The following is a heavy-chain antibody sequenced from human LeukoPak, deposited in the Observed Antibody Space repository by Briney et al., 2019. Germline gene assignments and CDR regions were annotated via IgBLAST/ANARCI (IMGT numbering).Heavy chain of an antibody. CDR1: GYTFTGYY. J-gene: IGHJ4*02. V-gene: IGHV1-2*02. D-gene: IGHD3-3*01. Sequence: ASVKVSCKASGYTFTGYYMHWVRQAPGQGLEWMGWINPNSGGTNYAQKFQGRVTMTRDTSISTAYMELSRLRSDDTAVYYCARMGTDFWSGYPFDYWGQGTLVTVSS. CDR2: INPNSGGT. CDR3: ARMGTDFWSGYPFDY.